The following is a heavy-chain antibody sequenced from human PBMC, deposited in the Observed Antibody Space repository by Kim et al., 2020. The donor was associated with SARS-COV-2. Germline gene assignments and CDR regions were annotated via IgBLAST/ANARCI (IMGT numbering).Heavy chain of an antibody. CDR2: IYFSGTT. V-gene: IGHV4-39*01. CDR1: CGSISSRDHF. J-gene: IGHJ4*02. CDR3: ARRIASTYDSGFDV. D-gene: IGHD3-3*01. Sequence: SETLSLTCSVSCGSISSRDHFWGWIRQSPGKGLEWIGNIYFSGTTQDSPSLKSRSALSVDTSKNQFFLRLTSVTAADTAVYYCARRIASTYDSGFDVWGQGTLVSVSS.